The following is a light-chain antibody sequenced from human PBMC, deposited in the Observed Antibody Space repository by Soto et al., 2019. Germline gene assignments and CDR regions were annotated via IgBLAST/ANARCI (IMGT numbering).Light chain of an antibody. CDR1: QGISSY. Sequence: IRLTQSPSSLSASVGDRVTITCRASQGISSYLAWYQQKPGKDPKLLIYAASTLQSGVPSRFSGSGSGTDFTLTISSLQPEDFATYYCQQLNSYPQITSGQGTRLEIK. CDR3: QQLNSYPQIT. CDR2: AAS. V-gene: IGKV1-9*01. J-gene: IGKJ5*01.